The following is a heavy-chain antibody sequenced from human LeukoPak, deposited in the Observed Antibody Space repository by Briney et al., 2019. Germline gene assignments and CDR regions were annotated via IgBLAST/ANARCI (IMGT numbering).Heavy chain of an antibody. CDR3: ARAQGGYGDFREGYYF. D-gene: IGHD4-17*01. CDR1: GASISSTAFY. Sequence: SETLSLTCTVSGASISSTAFYWGCIRQAPGKGLECVGSAHSSGRTYHSPSLKSRVAVSVDTSKNQLSLTVTSVTTADTAVYYCARAQGGYGDFREGYYFWGQGSLVTVSS. V-gene: IGHV4-39*07. J-gene: IGHJ4*02. CDR2: AHSSGRT.